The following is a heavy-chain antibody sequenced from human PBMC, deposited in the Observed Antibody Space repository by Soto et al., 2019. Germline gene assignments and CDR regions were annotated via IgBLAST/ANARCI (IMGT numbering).Heavy chain of an antibody. Sequence: GGSLRLSCAASGFTFSSYSMNWVRRAPGKGLEWVSSISSSSSYIYYADSVKGRFTISRDNAKNSLYLQMNSLRAEDTAVYYCARRNGYYDSSGYFDYWGQGTLVTVSS. J-gene: IGHJ4*02. D-gene: IGHD3-22*01. CDR3: ARRNGYYDSSGYFDY. CDR2: ISSSSSYI. CDR1: GFTFSSYS. V-gene: IGHV3-21*01.